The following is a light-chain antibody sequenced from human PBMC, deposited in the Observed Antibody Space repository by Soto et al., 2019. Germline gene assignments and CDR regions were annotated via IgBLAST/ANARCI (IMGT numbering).Light chain of an antibody. Sequence: QPASVSGSPGQSITISCTGTSSDVGGYNFVSWYQQHPGKAPKLMIYEVSNRPSGVSNRFSGSKSGNTASLTISGLQAEDEADYYCASYTDTNTLDVFGTGTKLTVL. CDR2: EVS. CDR1: SSDVGGYNF. J-gene: IGLJ1*01. CDR3: ASYTDTNTLDV. V-gene: IGLV2-14*01.